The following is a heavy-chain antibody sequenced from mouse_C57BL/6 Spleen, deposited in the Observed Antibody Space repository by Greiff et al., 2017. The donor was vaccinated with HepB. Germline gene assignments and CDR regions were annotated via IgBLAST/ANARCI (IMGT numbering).Heavy chain of an antibody. J-gene: IGHJ3*01. V-gene: IGHV14-4*01. CDR2: IDPENGDT. CDR1: GFNIKDDY. D-gene: IGHD2-2*01. CDR3: IASTMVTTPFAY. Sequence: EVMLVESGAELVRPGASVKLSCTASGFNIKDDYMHWVKQRPEQGLEWIGWIDPENGDTEYASKFQGKATITADTSSNTAYLQLSSLTSEDTAVYYCIASTMVTTPFAYWGQGTLVTVSA.